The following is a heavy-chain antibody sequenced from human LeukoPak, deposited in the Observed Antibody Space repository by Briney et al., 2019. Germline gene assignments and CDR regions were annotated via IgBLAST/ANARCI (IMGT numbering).Heavy chain of an antibody. CDR2: MNPNSGNT. CDR3: ARGIPANWRSRGWFDP. CDR1: GYTFTSSD. Sequence: ASVKVSCKASGYTFTSSDINWVRQATGQGLEWMGWMNPNSGNTGYAQKFQGRVTMTRNTSISTAYMELSSLRSEDTAVYYCARGIPANWRSRGWFDPWGQGTLVTVSS. J-gene: IGHJ5*02. D-gene: IGHD1-20*01. V-gene: IGHV1-8*01.